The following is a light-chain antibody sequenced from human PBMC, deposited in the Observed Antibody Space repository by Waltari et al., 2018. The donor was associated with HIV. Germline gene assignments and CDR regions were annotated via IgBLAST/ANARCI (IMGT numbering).Light chain of an antibody. V-gene: IGLV4-69*01. CDR3: QTWGTGIRV. Sequence: QLVLTQSPSASASLGASVKLTCTLSSGHSNYAIAWHQQQPEKGPRYLMKVNIDGSHFKGDGIPDRFSGSTSGAERYLTISSLQSEDEADYYCQTWGTGIRVFGGGTKLTVL. CDR1: SGHSNYA. CDR2: VNIDGSH. J-gene: IGLJ2*01.